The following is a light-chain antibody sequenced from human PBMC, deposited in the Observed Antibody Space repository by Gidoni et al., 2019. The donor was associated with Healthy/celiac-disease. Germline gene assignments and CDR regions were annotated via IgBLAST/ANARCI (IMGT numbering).Light chain of an antibody. V-gene: IGLV3-25*03. CDR3: QSADSSGTYVV. CDR1: ALPKQY. Sequence: SDELTQPPSVSVSPGQTARITCSGAALPKQYAYWYQQKPGQAPVLVIYKDSERPSGIPERFSGSSSGTTVTLTISGVQAEDEADYYCQSADSSGTYVVFGGGTKLTVL. J-gene: IGLJ2*01. CDR2: KDS.